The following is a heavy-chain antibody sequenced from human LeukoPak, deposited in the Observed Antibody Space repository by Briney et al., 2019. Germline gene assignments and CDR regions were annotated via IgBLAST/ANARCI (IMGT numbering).Heavy chain of an antibody. Sequence: PSETLSLTCAVYGGSFSGYYWSWIRQPPGKGLEWIGEINHSGSTNYNPSLKSRVTISVDTSKNQFSLKLSSVTAADTAVYYCARGLGYCSGGSCYYFDYWGQGTLVTVSS. V-gene: IGHV4-34*01. CDR1: GGSFSGYY. CDR3: ARGLGYCSGGSCYYFDY. D-gene: IGHD2-15*01. CDR2: INHSGST. J-gene: IGHJ4*02.